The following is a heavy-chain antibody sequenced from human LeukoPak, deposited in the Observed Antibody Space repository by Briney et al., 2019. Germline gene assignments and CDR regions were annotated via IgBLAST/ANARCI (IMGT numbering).Heavy chain of an antibody. CDR3: ARRGSSWSRGYFDY. D-gene: IGHD6-13*01. CDR1: GGTISRYF. CDR2: IDYSGST. V-gene: IGHV4-59*08. J-gene: IGHJ4*02. Sequence: SETLSLTCTVSGGTISRYFWSWIRQPPGKGLEWIAYIDYSGSTNYNPSLKSRLTISLDASKNQFSLKLSSVTAADTAVYYCARRGSSWSRGYFDYWGQGTLVTVSS.